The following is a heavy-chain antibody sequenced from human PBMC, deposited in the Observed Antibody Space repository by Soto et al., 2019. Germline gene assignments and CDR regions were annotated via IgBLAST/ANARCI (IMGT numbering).Heavy chain of an antibody. D-gene: IGHD2-2*01. CDR2: IYYSGST. J-gene: IGHJ1*01. V-gene: IGHV4-59*01. Sequence: SETLSLTCTVSGGSISSYYWSWIRQPPGKGLEWIGYIYYSGSTNYNPSLKSRVTISVDTSKNQFSLKLSSVTAADTAVYYCARAVRYCSSTSCPTEYFQHWGQGTLVTVSS. CDR3: ARAVRYCSSTSCPTEYFQH. CDR1: GGSISSYY.